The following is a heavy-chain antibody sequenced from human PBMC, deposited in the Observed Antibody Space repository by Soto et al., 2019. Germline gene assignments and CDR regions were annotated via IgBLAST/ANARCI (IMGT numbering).Heavy chain of an antibody. D-gene: IGHD6-19*01. J-gene: IGHJ6*02. CDR3: AKVRYSSPMGYYYGMDV. V-gene: IGHV1-69*01. CDR2: IIPIFGTA. CDR1: RVAFSKFI. Sequence: QAKLEQSGGEVKKPGSSVKVSCKASRVAFSKFIVTWVRQAPGLGLEWVGGIIPIFGTANYAQKFQGRVTITADESTSTSYMEVNHLRSEDTAVYYCAKVRYSSPMGYYYGMDVWGQGTTVTVSS.